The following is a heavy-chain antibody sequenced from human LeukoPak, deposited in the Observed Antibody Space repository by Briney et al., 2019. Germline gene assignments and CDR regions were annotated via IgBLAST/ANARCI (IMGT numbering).Heavy chain of an antibody. CDR1: GYTFIDYY. CDR3: ARGSYITSTDY. CDR2: INPNNGGT. D-gene: IGHD6-6*01. J-gene: IGHJ4*02. V-gene: IGHV1-2*02. Sequence: GASVKVSCKASGYTFIDYYIHWVRQAPGQGLEWMGWINPNNGGTNYAQKFQGRVTVTRDTSISTAYMELSRLRSDDTAVYYCARGSYITSTDYWGQGTLVTVSS.